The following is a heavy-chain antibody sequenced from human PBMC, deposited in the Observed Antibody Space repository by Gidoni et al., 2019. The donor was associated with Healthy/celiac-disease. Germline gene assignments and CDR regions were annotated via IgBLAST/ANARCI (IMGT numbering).Heavy chain of an antibody. CDR2: INHSGST. D-gene: IGHD6-13*01. CDR1: GGSFSGYY. J-gene: IGHJ6*02. V-gene: IGHV4-34*01. Sequence: QVQLQQWGAGLLKPSETLSLTCAVYGGSFSGYYWSWIRQPPGKGLEWIGEINHSGSTNYNPSLKSRVTISVDMSKNQFSLKLSSVTAADTAVYYCARGVAGYYYYYYGMDVWGQGTTVTVSS. CDR3: ARGVAGYYYYYYGMDV.